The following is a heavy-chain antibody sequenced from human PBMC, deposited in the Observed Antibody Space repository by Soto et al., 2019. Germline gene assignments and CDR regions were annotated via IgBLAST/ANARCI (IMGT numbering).Heavy chain of an antibody. CDR1: GFTFDDYA. J-gene: IGHJ3*01. Sequence: ESGGGLVQPGRSLRLSCAASGFTFDDYAMHWVRQAPGKGLEWVSGISWSGDNMAYADSVKGRFNTSRDNVKNSLYLQINSLRVEDTALYHCVKVSYSSLTTLGSAFDVWGQGTMVAVS. CDR3: VKVSYSSLTTLGSAFDV. V-gene: IGHV3-9*01. D-gene: IGHD4-4*01. CDR2: ISWSGDNM.